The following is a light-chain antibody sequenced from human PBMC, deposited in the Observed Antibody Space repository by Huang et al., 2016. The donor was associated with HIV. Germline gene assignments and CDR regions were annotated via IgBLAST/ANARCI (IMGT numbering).Light chain of an antibody. CDR2: AAS. V-gene: IGKV1-8*01. Sequence: IRMTQSPSSLSASPGDRVTITCRANQDINNFLAWYQQRPGSVPKLLIYAASTLQSGVPPRFSGNGSGTDFTLTIGCLHSEDVATYYCQQYDIHPLTFGPGTRVDIK. CDR1: QDINNF. CDR3: QQYDIHPLT. J-gene: IGKJ3*01.